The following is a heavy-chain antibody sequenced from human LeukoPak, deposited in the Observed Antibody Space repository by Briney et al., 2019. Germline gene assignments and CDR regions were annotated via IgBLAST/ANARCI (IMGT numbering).Heavy chain of an antibody. CDR1: GFTFDDHA. CDR3: AKDSNFLAAAGTSSGRYFDL. D-gene: IGHD6-13*01. J-gene: IGHJ2*01. CDR2: ISWNSRSI. Sequence: PGRSLRLSCAASGFTFDDHAMHWVRQAPGEGLEWVSDISWNSRSIGYADSVKGRFTISRDNAKSSLYLQMNSLRAEDTALYYCAKDSNFLAAAGTSSGRYFDLWGRGTLVTVSS. V-gene: IGHV3-9*01.